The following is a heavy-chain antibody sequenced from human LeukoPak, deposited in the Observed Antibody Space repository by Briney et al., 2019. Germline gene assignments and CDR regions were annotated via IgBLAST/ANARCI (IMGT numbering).Heavy chain of an antibody. V-gene: IGHV3-23*01. J-gene: IGHJ6*03. CDR1: GFTFSDYY. CDR2: ISGRGGST. CDR3: AKVAGTTAYYYMDV. D-gene: IGHD1-1*01. Sequence: GGSLRLSGAASGFTFSDYYMSWIRQAPGKGVEWGSAISGRGGSTDYADSVKGGVTSSRENSKNTLYLKRNSLRAEDTAVYYCAKVAGTTAYYYMDVWGKGTTVTISS.